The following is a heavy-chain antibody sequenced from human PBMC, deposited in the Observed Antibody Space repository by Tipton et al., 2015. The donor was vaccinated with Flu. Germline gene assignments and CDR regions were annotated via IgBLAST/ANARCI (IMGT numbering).Heavy chain of an antibody. Sequence: PGLVKPSETLFLTCTVSGASITSDYWSWIRQPPGKGLESIGYISYSGSTDYNPSLRSRVTMSIDTSKNQFSLKLNSVTAADTAVYFCANSYARGGFADWGQGTLVTVSS. J-gene: IGHJ4*02. CDR1: GASITSDY. D-gene: IGHD2-15*01. CDR2: ISYSGST. CDR3: ANSYARGGFAD. V-gene: IGHV4-59*01.